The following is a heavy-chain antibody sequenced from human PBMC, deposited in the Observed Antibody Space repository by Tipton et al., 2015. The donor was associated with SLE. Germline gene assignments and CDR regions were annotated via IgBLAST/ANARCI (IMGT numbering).Heavy chain of an antibody. Sequence: LRLSCTVSGGTISSDPYYWGWIRQPPGKGLEWIGSIYHRGNTYYNPSLKSRVAVSVDTSKNQFSLSLSSVTAADTAFYYCARRYNWNYKDYFDYWGQGTPVTVSS. CDR3: ARRYNWNYKDYFDY. J-gene: IGHJ4*02. CDR1: GGTISSDPYY. D-gene: IGHD1-7*01. CDR2: IYHRGNT. V-gene: IGHV4-39*01.